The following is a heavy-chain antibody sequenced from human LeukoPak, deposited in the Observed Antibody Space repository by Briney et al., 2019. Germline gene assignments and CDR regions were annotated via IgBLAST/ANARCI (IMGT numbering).Heavy chain of an antibody. CDR3: ARDVSPDY. Sequence: GSLRLSCAASGFIFRSYTMNWVRQAPGKGLEWVSYISSNSNTKDYADSVKGRFSISRDNAKNSLYLQMNSMRAEDTAVYYCARDVSPDYWGQGTLVTVAS. D-gene: IGHD5/OR15-5a*01. CDR2: ISSNSNTK. CDR1: GFIFRSYT. J-gene: IGHJ4*02. V-gene: IGHV3-48*01.